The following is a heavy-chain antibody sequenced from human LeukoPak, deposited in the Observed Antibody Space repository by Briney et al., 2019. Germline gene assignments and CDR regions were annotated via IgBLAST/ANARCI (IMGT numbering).Heavy chain of an antibody. CDR3: AKLNLGEMAYFDS. CDR1: GFIFSRYV. D-gene: IGHD2-21*01. J-gene: IGHJ4*02. V-gene: IGHV3-23*01. Sequence: GGSLRLSCEASGFIFSRYVMGWVRQAPGKGLEWVSSISVGGGDTFTADSVKGRFTITRENSKNTLYLQMMGLRVEDTAIYYCAKLNLGEMAYFDSWGQGILVTVSS. CDR2: ISVGGGDT.